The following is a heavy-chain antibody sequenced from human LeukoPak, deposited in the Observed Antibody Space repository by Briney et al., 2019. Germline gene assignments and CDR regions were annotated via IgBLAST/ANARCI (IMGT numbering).Heavy chain of an antibody. CDR2: ISYDGSNK. J-gene: IGHJ4*02. Sequence: GGSLRLSCAASGFTFSSYAMHWVRQAPGKGLEWVAVISYDGSNKYYADPVKGRFTISRDNSKNTLYLQMNSLRAEDTAVYYCASEGTKDHWGQGTLVTVSS. V-gene: IGHV3-30-3*01. CDR3: ASEGTKDH. CDR1: GFTFSSYA. D-gene: IGHD1-7*01.